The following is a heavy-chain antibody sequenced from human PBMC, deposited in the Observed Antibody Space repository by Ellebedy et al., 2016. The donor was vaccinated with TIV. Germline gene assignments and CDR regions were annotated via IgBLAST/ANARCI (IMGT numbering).Heavy chain of an antibody. CDR3: ARVRVLADLRGFDP. D-gene: IGHD2-15*01. Sequence: SETLSLTCAVYGGSFSGYYWSWIRQPPGKGLEWIGEINHSGSTNYNPSLKSRVTISVDTSKNQFSLKLSSVTAADTAVYYCARVRVLADLRGFDPWGQGTLVTVSS. V-gene: IGHV4-34*01. CDR1: GGSFSGYY. J-gene: IGHJ5*02. CDR2: INHSGST.